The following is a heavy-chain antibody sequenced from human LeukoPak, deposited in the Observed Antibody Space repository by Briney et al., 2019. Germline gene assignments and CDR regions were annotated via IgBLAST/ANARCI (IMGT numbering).Heavy chain of an antibody. CDR1: GGSISSYY. Sequence: SETLSLTCTVSGGSISSYYWSWIRQPPGKGLEWIGYIYYSGSTNYNPSLKSRVTISVDTSKNQFSLKLSSVTAADTAVYYCARDKYQLLPFDYWGQGTLVTVSS. CDR3: ARDKYQLLPFDY. D-gene: IGHD2-2*01. CDR2: IYYSGST. V-gene: IGHV4-59*12. J-gene: IGHJ4*02.